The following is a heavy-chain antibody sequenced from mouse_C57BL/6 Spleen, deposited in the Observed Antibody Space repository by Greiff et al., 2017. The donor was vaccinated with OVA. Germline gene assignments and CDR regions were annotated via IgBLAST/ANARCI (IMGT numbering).Heavy chain of an antibody. D-gene: IGHD1-1*01. V-gene: IGHV1-22*01. CDR1: GYTFTDYN. CDR3: SRARHCYDSSCPFAY. CDR2: INPNNGGT. J-gene: IGHJ3*01. Sequence: VQLQQSGPELVKPGASVKMSCKASGYTFTDYNMHWVQQSHGKSLEWIGNINPNNGGTSYNQKFKGKATLTVNKSSSTAYMELRSLTSEDPAVSFCSRARHCYDSSCPFAYWGQGTLVTVSA.